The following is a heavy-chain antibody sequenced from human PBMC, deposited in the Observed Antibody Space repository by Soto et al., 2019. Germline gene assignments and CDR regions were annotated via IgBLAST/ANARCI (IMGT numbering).Heavy chain of an antibody. CDR3: TRDPYGGSRYYFDS. D-gene: IGHD1-26*01. CDR1: GFSFSNYA. CDR2: IWYDGSNK. V-gene: IGHV3-33*01. Sequence: GGSLRLSCAASGFSFSNYAMHWVRQAPGKGLEWVAVIWYDGSNKYYADSVKGRFTISKDNSQTTVYLQMNSLRAEDSAVYYCTRDPYGGSRYYFDSWGQGTLGTVSS. J-gene: IGHJ4*02.